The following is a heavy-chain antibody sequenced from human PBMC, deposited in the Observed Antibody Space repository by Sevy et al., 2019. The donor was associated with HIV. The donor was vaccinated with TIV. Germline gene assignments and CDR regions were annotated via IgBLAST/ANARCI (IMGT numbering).Heavy chain of an antibody. Sequence: GGSLRLSCAASGFTFSSYRMTWVRQAPGKGLEWVSCISSTSAYINYADSVKGRFTISRDNAKNLLYLQMDSLRAEVMAVYYCARAVLEISTWRSDYWGQGTLVTVSS. CDR3: ARAVLEISTWRSDY. CDR2: ISSTSAYI. V-gene: IGHV3-21*01. J-gene: IGHJ4*02. D-gene: IGHD1-1*01. CDR1: GFTFSSYR.